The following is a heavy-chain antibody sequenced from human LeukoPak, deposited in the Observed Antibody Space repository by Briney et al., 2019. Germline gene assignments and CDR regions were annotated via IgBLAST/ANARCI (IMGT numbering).Heavy chain of an antibody. CDR3: ARVKQQLVRNDAFDI. J-gene: IGHJ3*02. V-gene: IGHV1-2*02. D-gene: IGHD6-13*01. CDR2: INPNSGGT. CDR1: GYTFTGYY. Sequence: ASVKVSCKPAGYTFTGYYMHWVRQAPGQVLEWMGWINPNSGGTNYAQKFQGRVTMTRDKSISTAYMELSRLRSDDTAVYYCARVKQQLVRNDAFDIWGQGTMVTVSS.